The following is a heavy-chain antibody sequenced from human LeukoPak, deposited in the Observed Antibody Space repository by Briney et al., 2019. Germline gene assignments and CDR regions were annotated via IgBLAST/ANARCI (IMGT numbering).Heavy chain of an antibody. Sequence: PGGSLRLSCAASGFNFSNYSMTWVRQAPGKGLEWVSAISGSGANTYYAESVKGRFTISRDSFKNTLYLQMNSLRAEDTAVYYCAQVLSGVICYDSLSTWGQGTQVTVSS. CDR2: ISGSGANT. CDR3: AQVLSGVICYDSLST. V-gene: IGHV3-23*01. CDR1: GFNFSNYS. D-gene: IGHD2-15*01. J-gene: IGHJ1*01.